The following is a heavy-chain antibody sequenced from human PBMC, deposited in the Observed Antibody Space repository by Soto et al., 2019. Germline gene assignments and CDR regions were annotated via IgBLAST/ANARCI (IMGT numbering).Heavy chain of an antibody. CDR3: ARGVSGYSGHDYRYDYGMDV. V-gene: IGHV5-10-1*01. D-gene: IGHD5-12*01. CDR2: SDPGDAYT. Sequence: PGESLKSSCKGSGCSFTSYCISWVRQMPGKGLEWMGRSDPGDAYTNYSPSFQCHVTISADKSISTAYLQWSSLKASDTAMYYCARGVSGYSGHDYRYDYGMDVWGQGTTVTVSS. J-gene: IGHJ6*02. CDR1: GCSFTSYC.